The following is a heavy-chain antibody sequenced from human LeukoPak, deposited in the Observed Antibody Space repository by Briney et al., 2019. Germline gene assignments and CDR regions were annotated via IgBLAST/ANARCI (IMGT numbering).Heavy chain of an antibody. CDR2: IYYSGST. J-gene: IGHJ4*02. V-gene: IGHV4-59*01. D-gene: IGHD3-16*01. Sequence: PSETLSLTCTVSGGPIRSYYWSWIRQPPGKGLEWIGYIYYSGSTSYNPALKSRVTISVDTSKNQLFLKLSSVTAADTAVYYCARLFGGVAWYSDYWGQGALVTVSS. CDR1: GGPIRSYY. CDR3: ARLFGGVAWYSDY.